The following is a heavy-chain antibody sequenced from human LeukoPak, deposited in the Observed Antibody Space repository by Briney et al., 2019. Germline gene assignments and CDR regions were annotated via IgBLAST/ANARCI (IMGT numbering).Heavy chain of an antibody. CDR2: MNPNSGNT. J-gene: IGHJ6*03. Sequence: ASVKVSCKASGYTFTSYDINWVRQATGQGLEWMGWMNPNSGNTGYAQKFQGGVTMTRNTSISTAYMELSSLRSEDTAVYYCARAPSLGYSSSWYVNYYYYYMDVWGKGTTVTVSS. V-gene: IGHV1-8*01. D-gene: IGHD6-13*01. CDR3: ARAPSLGYSSSWYVNYYYYYMDV. CDR1: GYTFTSYD.